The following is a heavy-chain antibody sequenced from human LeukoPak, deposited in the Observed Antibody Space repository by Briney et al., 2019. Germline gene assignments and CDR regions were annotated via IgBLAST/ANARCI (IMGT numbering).Heavy chain of an antibody. CDR2: ISGSGGST. J-gene: IGHJ4*02. D-gene: IGHD6-6*01. CDR3: AKAFTPSIAAPLYYFDY. Sequence: GGSLRLSCAASGFTFSSYAMSWVRQAPGKGLEWVSAISGSGGSTYYADSVKGRFTISRDNSKNTLYLQMNSLRAEDTAVYYYAKAFTPSIAAPLYYFDYWGQGTLVTVS. V-gene: IGHV3-23*01. CDR1: GFTFSSYA.